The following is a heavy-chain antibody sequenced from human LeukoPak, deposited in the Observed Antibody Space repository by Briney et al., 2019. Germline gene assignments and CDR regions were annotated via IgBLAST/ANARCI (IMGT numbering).Heavy chain of an antibody. J-gene: IGHJ6*04. CDR2: IGSSSRNI. CDR3: ARGKLWFGETETYYYYGMDV. D-gene: IGHD3-10*01. Sequence: PGGSLRLSCAASGFTFNTYTMIWVRLAPGKGLEWVSSIGSSSRNIYYADSVEGRFTVSRDNAKNSLYLQMNSLRAEDTAVYYCARGKLWFGETETYYYYGMDVWGTGTTVTVSS. CDR1: GFTFNTYT. V-gene: IGHV3-21*01.